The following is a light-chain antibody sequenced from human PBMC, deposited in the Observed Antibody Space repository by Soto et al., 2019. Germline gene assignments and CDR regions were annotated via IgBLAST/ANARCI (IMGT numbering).Light chain of an antibody. CDR3: QQYCSSPWT. J-gene: IGKJ1*01. Sequence: EIVLTQSPGTLSLSPGERAALSCRASQSVNNDYLAWYHQKPGRAPRLVIYGASKRATGIPDRFSGSGSGTDFTLTIRRLEPEDFAVYYCQQYCSSPWTFGQGTNVEIK. CDR1: QSVNNDY. V-gene: IGKV3-20*01. CDR2: GAS.